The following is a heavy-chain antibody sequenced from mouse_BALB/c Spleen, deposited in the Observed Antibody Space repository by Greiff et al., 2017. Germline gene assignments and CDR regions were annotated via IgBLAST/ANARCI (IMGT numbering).Heavy chain of an antibody. D-gene: IGHD1-1*01. CDR3: ARYYYGSSYHFDY. J-gene: IGHJ2*01. V-gene: IGHV5-9-3*01. CDR2: ISSGGSYT. Sequence: EVHLVESGGGLVKPGGSLKLSCAASGFTFSSYAMSWVRQTPEKRLEWVATISSGGSYTYYPDSVKGRFTISRDNAKNTLYLQMSSLRSEDTAMYYCARYYYGSSYHFDYWGQGTTLTVSS. CDR1: GFTFSSYA.